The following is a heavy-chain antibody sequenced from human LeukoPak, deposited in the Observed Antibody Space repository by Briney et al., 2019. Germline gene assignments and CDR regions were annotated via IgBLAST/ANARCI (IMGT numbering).Heavy chain of an antibody. J-gene: IGHJ4*02. CDR3: ARQEKPFDY. CDR1: GYSISSGYY. V-gene: IGHV4-38-2*01. Sequence: PSETLSLTCAVSGYSISSGYYWGWIRQPPGKGLEWIGGIYHSGSTYYNPSLKSRVTISVDTSKNQFSLKLSSVTAADTAVYYCARQEKPFDYWGQGTLVTVSS. CDR2: IYHSGST.